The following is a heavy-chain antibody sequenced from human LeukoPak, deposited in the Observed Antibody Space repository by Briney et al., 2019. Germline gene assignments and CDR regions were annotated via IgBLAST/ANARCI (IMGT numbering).Heavy chain of an antibody. D-gene: IGHD3-10*01. V-gene: IGHV3-21*01. J-gene: IGHJ4*02. Sequence: GGSLRLSCAASGFTFSSYAMNWVRQAPGKGLEWVSAINGGGSSTYYADSVKGRFTISRDNAKNSLYLQMNSLRAEDTAVYYCARDLAYGSGSYYPAHYFDYWGQGTLVTVSS. CDR1: GFTFSSYA. CDR3: ARDLAYGSGSYYPAHYFDY. CDR2: INGGGSST.